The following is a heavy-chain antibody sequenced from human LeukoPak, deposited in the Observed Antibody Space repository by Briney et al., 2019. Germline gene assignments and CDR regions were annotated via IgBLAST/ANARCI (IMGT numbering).Heavy chain of an antibody. CDR3: ARERGSYCSSTSCHLDY. D-gene: IGHD2-2*01. CDR1: GGSISSSNW. V-gene: IGHV4-4*02. Sequence: SGTLSLTCAVSGGSISSSNWWSWVRQPPGKGLEWIGEIYHSGSTNYNPSLKSRVTISVDKSKNQFSLKLSSVTAADTAVYYCARERGSYCSSTSCHLDYWGQGTLVTVSS. CDR2: IYHSGST. J-gene: IGHJ4*02.